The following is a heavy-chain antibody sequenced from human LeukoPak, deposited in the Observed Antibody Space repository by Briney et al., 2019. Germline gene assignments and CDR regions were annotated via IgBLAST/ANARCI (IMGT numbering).Heavy chain of an antibody. CDR1: GGSVSSGSYY. D-gene: IGHD6-6*01. CDR3: ARLSRGSSPGFDY. J-gene: IGHJ4*02. Sequence: SETLSLTCTVSGGSVSSGSYYWSWIRQPPGKGLEWIGYIYYSGSSNYNPSLKSRVTISVDTSKNQFSLKVNSVTAADTAVYFCARLSRGSSPGFDYWGQGILVTVSS. CDR2: IYYSGSS. V-gene: IGHV4-61*01.